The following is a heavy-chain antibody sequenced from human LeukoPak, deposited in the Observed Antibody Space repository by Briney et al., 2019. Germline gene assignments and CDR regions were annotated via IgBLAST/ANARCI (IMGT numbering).Heavy chain of an antibody. V-gene: IGHV1-69*13. CDR2: IIPIFGTA. Sequence: SVKVSCKASGGTFSSYTISWVRQAPGQGLEWMGGIIPIFGTANYAQKFQGRVTITADESTSTAYMELSSLRSEDTAVYYCARGRKHHYYDFWSGYYTFDYWGQGTLVTVSS. CDR1: GGTFSSYT. CDR3: ARGRKHHYYDFWSGYYTFDY. J-gene: IGHJ4*02. D-gene: IGHD3-3*01.